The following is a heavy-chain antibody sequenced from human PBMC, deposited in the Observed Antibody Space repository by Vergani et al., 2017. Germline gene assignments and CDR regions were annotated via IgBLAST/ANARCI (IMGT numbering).Heavy chain of an antibody. D-gene: IGHD6-13*01. CDR3: ARHKEQLVPGNYYYYYYLDV. J-gene: IGHJ6*03. CDR1: GGSIRSTFYY. V-gene: IGHV4-39*01. Sequence: QLQLQESDPGLVKPSETLSLTCTVSGGSIRSTFYYWGWIRQPPGKGLDWIGTIYYSGSTYYNPSLKSRVTISVDTSQNQFSLKLNSVTAADTAVYYCARHKEQLVPGNYYYYYYLDVWGKGTTVTVSS. CDR2: IYYSGST.